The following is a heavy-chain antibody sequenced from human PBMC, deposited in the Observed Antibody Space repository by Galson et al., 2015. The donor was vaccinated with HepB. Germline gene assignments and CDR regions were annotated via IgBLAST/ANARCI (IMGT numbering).Heavy chain of an antibody. CDR2: MNPNSGNT. CDR3: ARKAAIARYYYYGMDV. D-gene: IGHD2-2*02. CDR1: GYTFTSYD. V-gene: IGHV1-8*01. J-gene: IGHJ6*02. Sequence: SVKVSCKASGYTFTSYDINWVRQATGQGLEWMGWMNPNSGNTGYAQKFQGRVTMTRNTSISTAYMELSSLRSEDTAVYYCARKAAIARYYYYGMDVWGQGTTVTVSS.